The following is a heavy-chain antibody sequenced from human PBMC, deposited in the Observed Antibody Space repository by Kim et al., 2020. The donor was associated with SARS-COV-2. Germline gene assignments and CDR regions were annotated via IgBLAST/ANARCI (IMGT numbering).Heavy chain of an antibody. V-gene: IGHV3-48*02. J-gene: IGHJ5*02. CDR3: ARDSSIAARRSPFDP. Sequence: SVNGRFTIARDNAKTSLYLQMNSLRDEDTAVYYCARDSSIAARRSPFDPWGQGTLVTVSS. D-gene: IGHD6-6*01.